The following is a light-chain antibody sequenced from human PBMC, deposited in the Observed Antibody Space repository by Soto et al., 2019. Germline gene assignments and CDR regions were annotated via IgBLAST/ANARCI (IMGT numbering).Light chain of an antibody. CDR3: SSYTSSSTLVV. Sequence: QAVVTQPASVSGSPGQSITISCTGTSSDVGGYNYVSWYQQHPGKAPKLMIYDVSNRPSGVSNRFSGSKSGNTASLTISGLQAEDEADYYCSSYTSSSTLVVFGTGTKVTV. V-gene: IGLV2-14*01. CDR1: SSDVGGYNY. J-gene: IGLJ1*01. CDR2: DVS.